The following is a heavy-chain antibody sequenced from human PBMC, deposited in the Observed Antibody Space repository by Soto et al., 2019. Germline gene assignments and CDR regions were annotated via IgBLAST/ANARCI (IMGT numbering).Heavy chain of an antibody. CDR3: VNEYGYYKLDI. CDR1: GFTFSSYS. J-gene: IGHJ4*03. V-gene: IGHV3-33*06. Sequence: QVQLVESGGGVVQPGRSLRLSCAASGFTFSSYSMHWVRQAPGKGLEWVAVIWSHGRNEYDADSVKGRFTISRDNSKDTLDLPMVCLRAEDRAVYYCVNEYGYYKLDIWGQGTLVTVSS. CDR2: IWSHGRNE. D-gene: IGHD3-9*01.